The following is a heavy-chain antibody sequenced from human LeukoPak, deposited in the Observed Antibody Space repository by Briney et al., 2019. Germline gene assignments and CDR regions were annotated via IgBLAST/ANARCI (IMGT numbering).Heavy chain of an antibody. CDR2: MNHSGIT. D-gene: IGHD3-16*01. V-gene: IGHV4-34*01. CDR1: GHSFGGYY. J-gene: IGHJ4*02. CDR3: ATSGGTMGPTNYFAY. Sequence: SESLSPTCPVYGHSFGGYYWRCVSQPPGKGLEWNGEMNHSGITNYNRSLKSRVTIPVDTSKNQFSLKLSSVTAADTAVYYCATSGGTMGPTNYFAYWGQGTLVTVSS.